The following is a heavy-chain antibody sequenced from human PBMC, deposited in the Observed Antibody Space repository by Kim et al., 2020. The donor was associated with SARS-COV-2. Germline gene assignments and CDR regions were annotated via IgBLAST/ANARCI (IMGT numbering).Heavy chain of an antibody. Sequence: KGRFTISRDNAKNMVYLQMNSLRAEDTAVYYCAREFGELLSRTGPSSFDIGGQGTMVTVSA. D-gene: IGHD3-10*01. V-gene: IGHV3-74*01. J-gene: IGHJ3*02. CDR3: AREFGELLSRTGPSSFDI.